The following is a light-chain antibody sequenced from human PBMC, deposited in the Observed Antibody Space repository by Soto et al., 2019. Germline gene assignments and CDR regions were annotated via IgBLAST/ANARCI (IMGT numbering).Light chain of an antibody. CDR3: QQLNSNPYT. CDR1: QGISNF. Sequence: DIQLTQSPSFLSASVGDRVTITCRASQGISNFLAWYQQKPGKAPKLLIYASSTLQSGVPSRFSGSGSGPEFTLTISSLQPEDFATFYCQQLNSNPYTFGQGTKLEIK. V-gene: IGKV1-9*01. J-gene: IGKJ2*01. CDR2: ASS.